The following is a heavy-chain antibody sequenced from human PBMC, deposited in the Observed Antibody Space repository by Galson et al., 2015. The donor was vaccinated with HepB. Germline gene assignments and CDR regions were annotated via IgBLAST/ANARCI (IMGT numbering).Heavy chain of an antibody. D-gene: IGHD6-13*01. CDR3: IIEGVIAAAETSWIFFDY. CDR2: IKSKTDGGTT. CDR1: GITFSYAW. V-gene: IGHV3-15*01. Sequence: SLRLSCAVSGITFSYAWMSWVRQAPGKGLEWVGRIKSKTDGGTTDYAAPVKGRFTISRDDSKNTLYLQMNSLKIEDTAVYYCIIEGVIAAAETSWIFFDYWGQGTLVTVSS. J-gene: IGHJ4*02.